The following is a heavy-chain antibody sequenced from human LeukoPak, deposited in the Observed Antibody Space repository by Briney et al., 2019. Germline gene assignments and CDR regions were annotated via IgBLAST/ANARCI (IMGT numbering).Heavy chain of an antibody. Sequence: GASVTVSCTASGYTFTRYGISWVRQAPGQGLEWMGWISAYNGNTNYAQKLQGRVTMTTDTSTSTAYMELRSLRSDDTAVYYCARADLPYYYDSSGYFDYWGQGTLVTVSS. D-gene: IGHD3-22*01. J-gene: IGHJ4*02. CDR1: GYTFTRYG. CDR3: ARADLPYYYDSSGYFDY. CDR2: ISAYNGNT. V-gene: IGHV1-18*01.